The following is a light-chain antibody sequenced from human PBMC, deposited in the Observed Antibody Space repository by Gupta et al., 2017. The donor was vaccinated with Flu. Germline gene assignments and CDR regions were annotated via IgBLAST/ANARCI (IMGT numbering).Light chain of an antibody. CDR3: LLYYGGAQYL. V-gene: IGLV7-43*01. J-gene: IGLJ3*02. CDR1: TGAVTSGYY. Sequence: QTVVTQEPSLTVSPGGTVTLTCASSTGAVTSGYYPNWFQQKPGQAPRALIYSTRNNHSWTPARFSGSLLGGKAALTLSGVQPEDEAEYYCLLYYGGAQYLFGGGTKLTVL. CDR2: STR.